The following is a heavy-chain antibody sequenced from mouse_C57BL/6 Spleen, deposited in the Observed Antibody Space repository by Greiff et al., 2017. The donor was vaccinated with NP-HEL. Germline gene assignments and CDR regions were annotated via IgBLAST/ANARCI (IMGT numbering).Heavy chain of an antibody. CDR1: GYSITSGYY. J-gene: IGHJ2*01. V-gene: IGHV3-6*01. D-gene: IGHD2-3*01. CDR2: ISYDGSN. Sequence: VQLKDSGPGLVKPSQSLSLTCSVTGYSITSGYYWNWIRQFPGNKLEWMGYISYDGSNNYNPSLKNRISITRDTSKNQFFLKLNSVTTEDTATYYCAGDMRLSYYFDYWGQGTTLTVSS. CDR3: AGDMRLSYYFDY.